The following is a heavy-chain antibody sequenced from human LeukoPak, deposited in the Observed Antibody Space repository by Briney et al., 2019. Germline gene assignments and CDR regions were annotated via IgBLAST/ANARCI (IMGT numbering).Heavy chain of an antibody. Sequence: GGSLRLSCAASGFTFSSYGMHWVRQAPGKGLEWVAFIRYDGSNKYHADSVKGRFTISRDNSKNTLYLQMNSLRAEDTAVYYCAKASYSGSYFGDYWGQGTLVTVSS. D-gene: IGHD1-26*01. CDR1: GFTFSSYG. CDR3: AKASYSGSYFGDY. CDR2: IRYDGSNK. V-gene: IGHV3-30*02. J-gene: IGHJ4*02.